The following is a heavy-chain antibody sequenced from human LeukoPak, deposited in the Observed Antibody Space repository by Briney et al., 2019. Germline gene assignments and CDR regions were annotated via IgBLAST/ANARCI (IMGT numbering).Heavy chain of an antibody. CDR1: GGSISSSSYY. J-gene: IGHJ4*02. Sequence: SETLSLTCTVSGGSISSSSYYWGWIRQPPGKGLERIGSIYYSGSTYYNPSLRSRVTVSVDTSKNQFSLKLSSVTAADTAVYYCASLAGYSGYDPGVDYWGQGTLVTVSS. D-gene: IGHD5-12*01. CDR2: IYYSGST. V-gene: IGHV4-39*01. CDR3: ASLAGYSGYDPGVDY.